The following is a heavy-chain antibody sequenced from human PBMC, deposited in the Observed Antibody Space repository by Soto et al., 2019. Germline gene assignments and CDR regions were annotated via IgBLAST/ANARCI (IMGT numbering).Heavy chain of an antibody. V-gene: IGHV4-30-4*01. CDR2: IYDSGST. J-gene: IGHJ4*02. CDR3: ARGTWSAGLDS. Sequence: SETLSLTCTVSGGSISSGDYYWSWIRQPPGKGLEWIGYIYDSGSTYYNSSLKSRVNITLDTSKNQFSLKLTSVTPEDTAVYYCARGTWSAGLDSWGQGTLVTVSS. CDR1: GGSISSGDYY.